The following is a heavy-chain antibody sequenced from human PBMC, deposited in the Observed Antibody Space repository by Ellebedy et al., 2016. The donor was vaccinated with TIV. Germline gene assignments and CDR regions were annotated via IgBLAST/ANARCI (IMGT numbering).Heavy chain of an antibody. CDR3: AKLIQHTDKGAVDI. Sequence: GESLKISCAASGFTFRSYGMYWVRQAPGKGPEWAAFIQYDESDTHYADSVKGRFTISRDNSKNTRYLQMNSLRAEETAVYYCAKLIQHTDKGAVDIWGQGTMVTVSS. D-gene: IGHD2-21*01. V-gene: IGHV3-30*02. J-gene: IGHJ3*02. CDR1: GFTFRSYG. CDR2: IQYDESDT.